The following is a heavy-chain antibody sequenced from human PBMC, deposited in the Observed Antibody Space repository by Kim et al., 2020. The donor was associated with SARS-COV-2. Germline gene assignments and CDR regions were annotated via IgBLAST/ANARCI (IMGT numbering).Heavy chain of an antibody. D-gene: IGHD3-16*01. V-gene: IGHV3-15*05. Sequence: GGSLRLSCAASGFTFSDAWMNWVRQTPEKGLEWVGRFTSKTDGGSTNYAAPMKGRFTMSRDDSENTFFLQMNSLKTEDTAVYFCTTERHGAFDYWGQGTLVTVSS. CDR2: FTSKTDGGST. J-gene: IGHJ4*02. CDR3: TTERHGAFDY. CDR1: GFTFSDAW.